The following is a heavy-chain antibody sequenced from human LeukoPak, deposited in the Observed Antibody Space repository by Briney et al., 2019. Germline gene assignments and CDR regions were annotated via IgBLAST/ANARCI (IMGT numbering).Heavy chain of an antibody. CDR3: ARAGTGDDAFDI. J-gene: IGHJ3*02. CDR1: GGSFSGYY. V-gene: IGHV4-59*12. CDR2: IYYSGST. Sequence: PSETPSLTCAVYGGSFSGYYWSWIRQPPGKGLEWIGYIYYSGSTNYNPSLKSRVTMSVDTSKNQFSLRLSSVTAADTAVYYCARAGTGDDAFDIWGQGTVVTVSS. D-gene: IGHD6-13*01.